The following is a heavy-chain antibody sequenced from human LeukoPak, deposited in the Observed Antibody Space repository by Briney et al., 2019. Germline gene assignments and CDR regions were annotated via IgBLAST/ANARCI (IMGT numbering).Heavy chain of an antibody. CDR1: GFAFSDYY. V-gene: IGHV3-11*01. D-gene: IGHD6-13*01. CDR3: ARDGSSWSFDS. CDR2: ISSSGSTI. J-gene: IGHJ4*02. Sequence: PGGSLRLSCAASGFAFSDYYMTWIRQAPGKGLEWVSYISSSGSTIYYAGSVKGRFTISRDNAKNSLYLQMNSLRVEDTAVYYCARDGSSWSFDSWGQGTLVTVSS.